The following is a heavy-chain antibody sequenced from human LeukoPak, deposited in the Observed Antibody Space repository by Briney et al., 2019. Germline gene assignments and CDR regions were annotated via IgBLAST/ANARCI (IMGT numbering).Heavy chain of an antibody. CDR1: RGSISTYY. D-gene: IGHD2-15*01. Sequence: PSETLSLTCTVSRGSISTYYWSWSRQPPGKGMVCIVYTYYDGTPKYHPSLNSRVTISVDTSKNQFSLKLSSVAAADTAVYYCARVGRGPVDLWGQGTLVTVSS. V-gene: IGHV4-59*01. J-gene: IGHJ5*02. CDR3: ARVGRGPVDL. CDR2: TYYDGTP.